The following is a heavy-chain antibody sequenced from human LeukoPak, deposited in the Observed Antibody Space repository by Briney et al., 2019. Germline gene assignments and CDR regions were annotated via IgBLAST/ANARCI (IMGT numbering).Heavy chain of an antibody. CDR2: INHSGST. Sequence: KTSETLSLTCAVYGGSLSGYYWSWIRQPPGKGLEWIGEINHSGSTNYNPSLKSRVTISVDTSKNQFSLKLSSVTAADTAVYYCARDSAAAGETPYYYYYGMDVWGQGTTVTVSS. CDR3: ARDSAAAGETPYYYYYGMDV. V-gene: IGHV4-34*01. CDR1: GGSLSGYY. D-gene: IGHD6-13*01. J-gene: IGHJ6*02.